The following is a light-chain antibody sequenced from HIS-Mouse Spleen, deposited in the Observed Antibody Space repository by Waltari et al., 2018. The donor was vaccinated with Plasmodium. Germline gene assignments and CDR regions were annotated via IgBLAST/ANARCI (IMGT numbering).Light chain of an antibody. J-gene: IGLJ3*02. CDR1: ALPTKY. CDR3: YSTDSSGNHRV. Sequence: SYELTQPPSVSVSPGQTARITCSGDALPTKYAYWYQQKSGQAPLLVIYEDSKRPSGIPERCSGSSSGTMATLTISGAHVEDEADYYWYSTDSSGNHRVFGGGTKLTVL. CDR2: EDS. V-gene: IGLV3-10*01.